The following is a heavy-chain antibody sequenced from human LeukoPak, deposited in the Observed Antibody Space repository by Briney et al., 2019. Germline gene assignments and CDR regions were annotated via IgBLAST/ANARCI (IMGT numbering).Heavy chain of an antibody. CDR2: IYSGGST. CDR3: ARDLAVDY. J-gene: IGHJ4*02. V-gene: IGHV3-53*01. CDR1: GFAVSSNY. Sequence: GGSLRLSCAASGFAVSSNYMSWVRQALGKGLEWVSVIYSGGSTYYADSVKGRFTISRDNSKNTLYLQMNSLRAEDTAVYYCARDLAVDYWGQGTLVTVSS.